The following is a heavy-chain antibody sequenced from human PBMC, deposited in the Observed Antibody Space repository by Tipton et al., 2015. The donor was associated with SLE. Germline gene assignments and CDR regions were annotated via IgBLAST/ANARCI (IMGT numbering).Heavy chain of an antibody. J-gene: IGHJ6*03. D-gene: IGHD3-10*01. CDR1: GGSINDNNW. CDR3: ARDHLPGGYYYYMDV. V-gene: IGHV4-4*02. Sequence: TLSLTCAVSGGSINDNNWWSWVRQSPGKGLEWIGEIFHSESTNYNPSLKSRVTISVDTSKNQFSLKLSSVTAADTAVYYCARDHLPGGYYYYMDVWGKGTTVTVSS. CDR2: IFHSEST.